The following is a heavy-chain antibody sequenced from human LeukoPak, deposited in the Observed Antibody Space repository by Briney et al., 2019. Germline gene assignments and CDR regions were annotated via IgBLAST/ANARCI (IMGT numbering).Heavy chain of an antibody. CDR1: GFTFSIYS. Sequence: AGGSLRLSCVASGFTFSIYSMNWVRQAPGKGLVWVSSISSSSSVIYYADSVEGRFTISRDNANNSLYLQMSSLRAEDTAIYYCASGRESDYWGQGTLVTVSS. V-gene: IGHV3-21*01. CDR3: ASGRESDY. CDR2: ISSSSSVI. J-gene: IGHJ4*02.